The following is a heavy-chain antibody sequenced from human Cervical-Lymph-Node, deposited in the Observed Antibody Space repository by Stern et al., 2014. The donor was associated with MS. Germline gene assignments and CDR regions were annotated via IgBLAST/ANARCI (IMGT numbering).Heavy chain of an antibody. Sequence: EMQLVESGGGLIQPGGSLRLSCAASGFTFSSYSMNWVRQAPGKGLEWLSYVGTTTTAIYYADSVKGRFTISRDNAESSLYLQMDSLRAEDTAVYYCARDHLYSFDYWGQGTLVTVSS. J-gene: IGHJ4*02. CDR3: ARDHLYSFDY. V-gene: IGHV3-48*01. CDR1: GFTFSSYS. CDR2: VGTTTTAI.